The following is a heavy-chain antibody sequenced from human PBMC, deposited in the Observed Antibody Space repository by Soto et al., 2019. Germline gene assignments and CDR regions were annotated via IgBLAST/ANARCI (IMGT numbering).Heavy chain of an antibody. J-gene: IGHJ4*02. CDR1: GFTFSSYW. Sequence: GGSLRLSCAASGFTFSSYWMHWVRQAPGKGLVWVSRINSDGSSTSYADSVKGRFTISRDNAKNTLYLQMNSLRAEDTALYYCARDLSPHYYGSGSYYNPLFGYWGQGTLVTVSS. CDR2: INSDGSST. CDR3: ARDLSPHYYGSGSYYNPLFGY. D-gene: IGHD3-10*01. V-gene: IGHV3-74*01.